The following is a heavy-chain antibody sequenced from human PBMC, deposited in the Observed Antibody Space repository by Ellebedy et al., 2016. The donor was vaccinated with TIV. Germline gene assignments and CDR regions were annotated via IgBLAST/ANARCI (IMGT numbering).Heavy chain of an antibody. Sequence: GESLKISCAASGFTSSSYSMNWVRQAPGKGLEWVSSISSSSSYIYYADSVKGRFTISRDNAKNSLYLQMNSLRAEDTAVYYCARDLGPWRDYYYYGMDVWGQGTTVTVSS. CDR2: ISSSSSYI. J-gene: IGHJ6*02. D-gene: IGHD3-16*01. V-gene: IGHV3-21*01. CDR3: ARDLGPWRDYYYYGMDV. CDR1: GFTSSSYS.